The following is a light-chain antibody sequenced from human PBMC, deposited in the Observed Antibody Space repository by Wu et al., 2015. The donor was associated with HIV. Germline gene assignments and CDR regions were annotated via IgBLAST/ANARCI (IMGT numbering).Light chain of an antibody. V-gene: IGKV1-27*01. CDR1: QGISNH. CDR3: QKYDRAPXT. J-gene: IGKJ3*01. Sequence: DIQMTQSPSSLSASVGDTVTITCRASQGISNHLAWYQQKPGKVPKVLMYAASTLQSGVPSRFSGSGSGTDFTLTISSLQLEDVATYYCQKYDRAPXTFGPGTKVDI. CDR2: AAS.